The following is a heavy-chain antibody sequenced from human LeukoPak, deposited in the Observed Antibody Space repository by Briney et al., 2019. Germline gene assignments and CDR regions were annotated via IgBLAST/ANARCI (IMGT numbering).Heavy chain of an antibody. CDR2: IWYDGSNK. J-gene: IGHJ4*02. CDR3: AKCGRSGSYSTYYFDY. CDR1: GFTFSSYG. V-gene: IGHV3-33*06. D-gene: IGHD1-26*01. Sequence: PGGSLRLSCVASGFTFSSYGMHWARQAPGKGLEWVSVIWYDGSNKYYADSVKGRFTISRDNSKNTLYLQMNSLRAEDTAVYYCAKCGRSGSYSTYYFDYWGQGTLVTVSS.